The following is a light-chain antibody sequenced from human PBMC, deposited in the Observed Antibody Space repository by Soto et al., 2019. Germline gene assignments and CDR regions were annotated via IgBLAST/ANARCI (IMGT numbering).Light chain of an antibody. CDR2: GAS. CDR3: QQYGSSPNT. CDR1: QSVSSSY. V-gene: IGKV3-20*01. J-gene: IGKJ4*01. Sequence: EIVLTQSPGTLSLSPGERATLSCRASQSVSSSYLAWYQQKPGQATRLLIYGASSRATGIPDRFSGSGSGTDFTITISRLEPEDFAVYYCQQYGSSPNTFGGGTKVEIK.